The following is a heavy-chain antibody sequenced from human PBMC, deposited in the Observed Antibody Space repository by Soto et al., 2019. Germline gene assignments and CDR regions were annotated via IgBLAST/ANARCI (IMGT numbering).Heavy chain of an antibody. CDR3: ARLPRHIVVVTAITPYGMDV. CDR1: GYSFTSYW. Sequence: PGESLKISCKGSGYSFTSYWISWVRQMPGKGLEWMGRIDPSDSYTNYSPSFQGHVTISADKSISTAYLQWSSLKASDTAMYYCARLPRHIVVVTAITPYGMDVCGQGTTVTVSS. V-gene: IGHV5-10-1*01. CDR2: IDPSDSYT. D-gene: IGHD2-21*02. J-gene: IGHJ6*02.